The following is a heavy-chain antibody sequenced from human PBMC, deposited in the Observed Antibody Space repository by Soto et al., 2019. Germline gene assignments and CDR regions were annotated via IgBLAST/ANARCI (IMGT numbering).Heavy chain of an antibody. CDR1: GGSIGSGGYY. CDR2: IYYSGST. V-gene: IGHV4-31*03. D-gene: IGHD2-21*02. J-gene: IGHJ2*01. Sequence: QEQLQESGPGLVKSSQTLSLTCTVSGGSIGSGGYYWSWIRQRPGKGPEWIGFIYYSGSTYYNPSLKRRITMSVDTSKNQFSLNLSSVTAADTAVYYCAASGGVVVTSIDWYFDLWGRGTLVTVSS. CDR3: AASGGVVVTSIDWYFDL.